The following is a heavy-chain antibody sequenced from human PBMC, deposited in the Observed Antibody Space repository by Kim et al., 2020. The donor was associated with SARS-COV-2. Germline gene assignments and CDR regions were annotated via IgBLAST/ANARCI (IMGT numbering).Heavy chain of an antibody. V-gene: IGHV3-48*02. J-gene: IGHJ4*02. D-gene: IGHD3-16*01. CDR2: SSSTI. Sequence: SSSTIYYADSVKGRFTISRDNAKNSLYLQMNSLRDEDTAVYYCATRGDYWGQGTLVTVSS. CDR3: ATRGDY.